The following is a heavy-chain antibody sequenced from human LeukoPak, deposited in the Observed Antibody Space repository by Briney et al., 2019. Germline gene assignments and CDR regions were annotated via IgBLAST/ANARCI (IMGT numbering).Heavy chain of an antibody. Sequence: SETLSLTCTVSGGSVSSGSYYWSWIRQPPGKGLEWIGYIYYSGSTNYNPSLKSRVTISVDTSKNQFSLKLSSVTAADTAVYYCARLQNEYYYDSSGYYPGRYFDYWGQGTLVTVSS. J-gene: IGHJ4*02. CDR3: ARLQNEYYYDSSGYYPGRYFDY. V-gene: IGHV4-61*01. CDR2: IYYSGST. CDR1: GGSVSSGSYY. D-gene: IGHD3-22*01.